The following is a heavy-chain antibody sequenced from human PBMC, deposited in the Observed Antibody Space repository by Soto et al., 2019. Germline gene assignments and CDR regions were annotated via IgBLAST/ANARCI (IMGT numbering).Heavy chain of an antibody. CDR3: ARTGPYDYVWGSYLSLDY. V-gene: IGHV2-70*01. J-gene: IGHJ4*02. Sequence: SGPTLVNPTQTLTLTRTFSGFSLSTSGMCVSWIRQPPGKALEWLALIDWDDDKYYSTSLKTRLTISKDTSKNQVVLTMTNMDPVDTATYYCARTGPYDYVWGSYLSLDYWGQGTLVTVSS. CDR1: GFSLSTSGMC. D-gene: IGHD3-16*02. CDR2: IDWDDDK.